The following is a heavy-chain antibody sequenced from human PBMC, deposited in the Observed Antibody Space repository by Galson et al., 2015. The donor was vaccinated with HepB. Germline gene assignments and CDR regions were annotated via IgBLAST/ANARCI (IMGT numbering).Heavy chain of an antibody. CDR3: AREPLYYDSSGDDWYFDL. Sequence: SVKVSCKASGYTFTNYYMHWVRQAPGQGLEWMGIINPSAGSTSYAQKFQGRVTITADKSTSTAYMELSSLRSEDTAVYYCAREPLYYDSSGDDWYFDLWGRGTLVTVSS. CDR2: INPSAGST. V-gene: IGHV1-46*01. J-gene: IGHJ2*01. CDR1: GYTFTNYY. D-gene: IGHD3-22*01.